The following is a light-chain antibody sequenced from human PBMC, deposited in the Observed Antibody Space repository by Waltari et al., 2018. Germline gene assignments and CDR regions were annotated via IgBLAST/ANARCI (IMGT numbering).Light chain of an antibody. J-gene: IGKJ2*01. CDR2: EAS. CDR1: QEITNW. CDR3: QHYNSYSPMYT. Sequence: DIQMTQSPSPLSASVGDRVTITCRASQEITNWLAWYQQKPGKAPNLLIYEASSLQSGVPSRFSGSGSGTEFTLTISSLQPDDFATYYCQHYNSYSPMYTFGQGTKLEIK. V-gene: IGKV1-5*03.